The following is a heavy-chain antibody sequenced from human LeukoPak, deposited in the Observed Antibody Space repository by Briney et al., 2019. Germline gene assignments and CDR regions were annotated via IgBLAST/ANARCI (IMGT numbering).Heavy chain of an antibody. CDR3: ARGHHSDSYLGRAFAF. D-gene: IGHD1-26*01. Sequence: PSETLSLTCTDSGGSVNTNFWGWIRQPPGKGLEWIGNIYDAGSTTSKSSLRSRVAISMDTSRNQFSLRLTSVTAADTAVYYCARGHHSDSYLGRAFAFWGQGTMVTVSS. CDR1: GGSVNTNF. CDR2: IYDAGST. V-gene: IGHV4-59*02. J-gene: IGHJ3*01.